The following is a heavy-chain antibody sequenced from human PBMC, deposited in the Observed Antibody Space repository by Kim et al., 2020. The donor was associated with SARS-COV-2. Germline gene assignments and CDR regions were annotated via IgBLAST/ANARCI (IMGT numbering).Heavy chain of an antibody. CDR1: GFTFSNAW. V-gene: IGHV3-15*01. J-gene: IGHJ3*02. Sequence: GGSLRLSCAASGFTFSNAWMSWVRQAPGKGLEWVGRIKSKTDGGTTDYAAPVKGRFTISRDDSKNTLYLQMNSLKTEDTAVYYCTTPEYYYGSGELYAFDIWGQGTMVTVSS. CDR2: IKSKTDGGTT. D-gene: IGHD3-10*01. CDR3: TTPEYYYGSGELYAFDI.